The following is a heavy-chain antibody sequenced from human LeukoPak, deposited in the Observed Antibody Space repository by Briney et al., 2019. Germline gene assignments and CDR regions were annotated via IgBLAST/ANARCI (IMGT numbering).Heavy chain of an antibody. CDR1: GGSISSGGYY. D-gene: IGHD3-22*01. J-gene: IGHJ4*02. CDR2: IYYSGST. V-gene: IGHV4-30-4*08. CDR3: ARESRDYYDSSGYQNYFDY. Sequence: PSETLSLTCTVSGGSISSGGYYWSWIRQHPGKGLEWIGYIYYSGSTYYNPSLKSRVTISVDTSKNQFSLKLSSVTAADTAVYYCARESRDYYDSSGYQNYFDYWGQGTLVTVSS.